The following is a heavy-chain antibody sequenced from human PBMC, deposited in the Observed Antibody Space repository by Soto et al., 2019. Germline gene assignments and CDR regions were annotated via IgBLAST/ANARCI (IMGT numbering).Heavy chain of an antibody. CDR2: IYSGGNT. V-gene: IGHV3-66*01. J-gene: IGHJ5*01. Sequence: GGSLRLSCAASGLSVSSKSMSWVRQPPGKGLEWVSVIYSGGNTYYSDPVKGRFTISRDNSKNTLSLQMNSLRAEDTAVYYCARKSSAYAFDPWGQGTLVTVSS. D-gene: IGHD3-16*01. CDR1: GLSVSSKS. CDR3: ARKSSAYAFDP.